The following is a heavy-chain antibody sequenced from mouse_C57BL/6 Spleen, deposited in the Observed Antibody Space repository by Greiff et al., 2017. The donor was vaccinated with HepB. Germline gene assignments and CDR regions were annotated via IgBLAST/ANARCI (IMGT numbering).Heavy chain of an antibody. CDR2: INPNNGGT. V-gene: IGHV1-22*01. CDR1: GYTFTDYN. D-gene: IGHD1-1*01. J-gene: IGHJ3*01. CDR3: ARRDYYGSSLGFAY. Sequence: EVQLQQSGPELVKPGASVKMSCKASGYTFTDYNMHWVKQSHGKSLEWIGYINPNNGGTSYNQKFKGKATLTVNKSSSTAYMQLRSLTSEDSAVYYCARRDYYGSSLGFAYWGQGTLVTVSA.